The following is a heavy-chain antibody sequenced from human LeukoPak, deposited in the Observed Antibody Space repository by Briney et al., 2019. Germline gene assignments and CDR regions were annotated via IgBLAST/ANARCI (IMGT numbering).Heavy chain of an antibody. D-gene: IGHD3-10*01. Sequence: SETLSLTCSVSGGSISNYYWGWIRQPPGKGLEWIGYIYYSGSTNYNPSLKSRVTISVDTSKNQFSLKLSSVTAADTAVYYCASQETYYGSAYWGQGTLVTVSS. CDR1: GGSISNYY. V-gene: IGHV4-59*08. J-gene: IGHJ4*02. CDR2: IYYSGST. CDR3: ASQETYYGSAY.